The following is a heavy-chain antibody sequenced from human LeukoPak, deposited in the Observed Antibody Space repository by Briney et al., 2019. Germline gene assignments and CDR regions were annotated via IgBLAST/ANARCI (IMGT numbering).Heavy chain of an antibody. D-gene: IGHD1-26*01. CDR2: ISWNSGSI. CDR3: AKDMTGSYGYFDY. V-gene: IGHV3-9*01. Sequence: SLRLSCAASGFTFDDYAMHWVRPAPGKGLEWVSGISWNSGSIGYADSVKGRFTISRDNAKNSLYLQMNTLRAEDTALYYCAKDMTGSYGYFDYWGQGTLVTVSS. CDR1: GFTFDDYA. J-gene: IGHJ4*02.